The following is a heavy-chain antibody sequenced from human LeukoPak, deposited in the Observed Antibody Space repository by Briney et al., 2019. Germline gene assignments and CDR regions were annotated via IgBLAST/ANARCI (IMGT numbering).Heavy chain of an antibody. Sequence: PGGSLRLSCAASGFTFSSYEMNWVRQAPGKGLEWVSYISSSGSTIYYADSVKGRFTISRDNAKNSLYLQMNSLRAEDTAVYYCATSYERYYDILTGPTDYYYGMGVWGQGTTVTVSS. CDR3: ATSYERYYDILTGPTDYYYGMGV. CDR2: ISSSGSTI. J-gene: IGHJ6*02. CDR1: GFTFSSYE. V-gene: IGHV3-48*03. D-gene: IGHD3-9*01.